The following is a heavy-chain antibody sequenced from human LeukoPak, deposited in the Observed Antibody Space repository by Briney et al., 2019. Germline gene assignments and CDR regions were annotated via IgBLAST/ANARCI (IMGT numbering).Heavy chain of an antibody. D-gene: IGHD1-7*01. CDR1: GFSLSTSGVG. V-gene: IGHV2-5*01. CDR2: IYWNDDK. J-gene: IGHJ4*02. CDR3: ARRNYREDYFDY. Sequence: ESGPTPVNPTQTLTLTCTFSGFSLSTSGVGVGWIRQPPGKALEWLALIYWNDDKRYSPSLKSRLTITKDTSKNQVVLTMTNMDPVDTATYYCARRNYREDYFDYWGQGTLVTVSS.